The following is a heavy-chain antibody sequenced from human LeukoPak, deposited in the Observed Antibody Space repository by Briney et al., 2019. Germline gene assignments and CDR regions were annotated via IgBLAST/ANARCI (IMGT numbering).Heavy chain of an antibody. CDR1: GGSFSGYY. D-gene: IGHD3-10*01. J-gene: IGHJ4*02. CDR3: ARGRVDRGVIIKPGYYFDY. Sequence: SETLSLTCAVCGGSFSGYYWSWIRQPPGKGLEWIGEINHSGSTNYNPSLKSRVTISVDTSKNQFSLKLSSVTAADTAVYYCARGRVDRGVIIKPGYYFDYWGQGTLVTVSS. CDR2: INHSGST. V-gene: IGHV4-34*01.